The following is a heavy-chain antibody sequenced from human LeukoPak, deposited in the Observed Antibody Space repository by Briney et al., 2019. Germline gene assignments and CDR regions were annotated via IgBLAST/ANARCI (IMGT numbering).Heavy chain of an antibody. CDR3: ARGGGLDV. CDR1: GFTFSSYW. D-gene: IGHD3-16*01. CDR2: INHNGNVN. V-gene: IGHV3-7*03. Sequence: GGSLRLSCAASGFTFSSYWMNWARQAPGKGLEWVASINHNGNVNYYVDSVKGRFTISRDNAKNSLYLQMSNLRAEDTAVCFCARGGGLDVWSQGATVTVSS. J-gene: IGHJ6*02.